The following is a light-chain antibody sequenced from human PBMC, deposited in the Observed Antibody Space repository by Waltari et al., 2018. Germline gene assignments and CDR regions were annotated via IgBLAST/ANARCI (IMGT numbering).Light chain of an antibody. Sequence: QSALTQPASVSGSPGQSITISCSGISSDVGVYNYVSWYQQHAGKAPELMIYDVSNRPLGGSNRFSGSKSGSTASLTISGLQAEDEADYYCSSSTGTTWVFGGGTKVSVL. V-gene: IGLV2-14*03. CDR2: DVS. CDR3: SSSTGTTWV. J-gene: IGLJ3*02. CDR1: SSDVGVYNY.